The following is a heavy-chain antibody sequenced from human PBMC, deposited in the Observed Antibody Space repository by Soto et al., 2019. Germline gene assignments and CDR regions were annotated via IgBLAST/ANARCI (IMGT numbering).Heavy chain of an antibody. D-gene: IGHD6-19*01. Sequence: QVQLVQSGAEVKKPGASVKVSCKASGYTFTSYYMHWVRQAPGQGLEWMGIINPSGGSTSYAQKFKGRATMTRDTSASPVYMQLSSLRSEDTAVYYCASQEAVADPKALHYWGQGTLVTVSS. CDR1: GYTFTSYY. CDR3: ASQEAVADPKALHY. J-gene: IGHJ4*02. V-gene: IGHV1-46*01. CDR2: INPSGGST.